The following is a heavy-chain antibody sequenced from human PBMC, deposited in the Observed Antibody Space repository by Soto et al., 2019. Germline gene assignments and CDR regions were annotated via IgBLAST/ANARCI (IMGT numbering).Heavy chain of an antibody. CDR2: ISAYNGNT. D-gene: IGHD3-22*01. V-gene: IGHV1-18*04. CDR3: ARVYDSSGYTSYYFDY. CDR1: GYTYTSYR. J-gene: IGHJ4*02. Sequence: GASVKVSCKASGYTYTSYRISWVRQARVQGLGWMGWISAYNGNTNYAQKLQGRVTMTTDTSTSTAYMELRSLRSDDTAVYYCARVYDSSGYTSYYFDYWGQGTLVTVSS.